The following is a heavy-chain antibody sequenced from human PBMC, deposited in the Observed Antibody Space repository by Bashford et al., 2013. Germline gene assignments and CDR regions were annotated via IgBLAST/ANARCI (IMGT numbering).Heavy chain of an antibody. CDR1: GYIFRNYG. V-gene: IGHV1-18*01. J-gene: IGHJ4*02. CDR2: ISPYNGDT. Sequence: ASVKVSCKASGYIFRNYGISVGATRPLDKGLSGVGWISPYNGDTSYAQKLQGRVIMTTDTSTNTAYMELRSLSSDDTAVYYCARTKDHDYWGQGTLVTVSS. CDR3: ARTKDHDY.